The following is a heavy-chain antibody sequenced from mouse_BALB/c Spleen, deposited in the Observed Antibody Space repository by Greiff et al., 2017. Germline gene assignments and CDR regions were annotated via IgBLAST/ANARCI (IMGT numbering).Heavy chain of an antibody. CDR3: ARRGDEGFAY. CDR1: GFTFSSYA. Sequence: EVMLVESGGGLVKPGGSLKLSCAASGFTFSSYAMSWVRQSPEKRLEWVATISSGGSYTYYPDSVKGRFTISRDNAKNTLYLQMSSLKSEDTAMYYCARRGDEGFAYWGQGTLVTVSA. V-gene: IGHV5-6*03. CDR2: ISSGGSYT. J-gene: IGHJ3*01.